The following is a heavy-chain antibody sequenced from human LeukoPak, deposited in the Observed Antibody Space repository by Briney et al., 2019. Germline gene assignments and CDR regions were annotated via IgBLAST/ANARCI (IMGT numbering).Heavy chain of an antibody. D-gene: IGHD2-15*01. J-gene: IGHJ3*02. CDR3: AREVVAAPGAFDI. CDR2: IYYRGST. Sequence: SETLSLTCTVSGGSISSYYWSWIRQPPGKGLEWIGYIYYRGSTNYNPSLKSRVTISVDTSKNQFSLKLSSVTAADTAVYYCAREVVAAPGAFDIWGQGTMVTVSS. V-gene: IGHV4-59*01. CDR1: GGSISSYY.